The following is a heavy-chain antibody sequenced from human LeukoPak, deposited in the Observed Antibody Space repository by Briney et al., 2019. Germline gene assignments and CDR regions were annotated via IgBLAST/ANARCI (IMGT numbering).Heavy chain of an antibody. D-gene: IGHD3-3*01. CDR3: ARDLQDYDFWSDDAFDI. Sequence: ASVKVSCKASGYTFTSYGISWVRQAPGQGLEWMGWISAYNGNTNYAQKLQGRVTMTTDTSTSTAYMELRSLRSDDTAVYYCARDLQDYDFWSDDAFDIWGQGTMVTVSS. V-gene: IGHV1-18*01. J-gene: IGHJ3*02. CDR2: ISAYNGNT. CDR1: GYTFTSYG.